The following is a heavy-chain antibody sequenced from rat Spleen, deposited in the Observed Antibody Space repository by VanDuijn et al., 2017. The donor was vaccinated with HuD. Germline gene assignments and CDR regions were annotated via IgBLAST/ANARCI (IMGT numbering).Heavy chain of an antibody. V-gene: IGHV5-22*01. CDR3: ARRHYGYTDYFDY. J-gene: IGHJ2*01. CDR1: GFSFSDYY. CDR2: ISYEGSSI. D-gene: IGHD1-9*01. Sequence: EVQVVESGGGLVQPGRSLKLSCAASGFSFSDYYMAWVRQAPKKGLEWVASISYEGSSIYYGDSVQGRFTIARDNAKSTLSLQMDSLRSEDTATYYCARRHYGYTDYFDYWGQGVMVTVSS.